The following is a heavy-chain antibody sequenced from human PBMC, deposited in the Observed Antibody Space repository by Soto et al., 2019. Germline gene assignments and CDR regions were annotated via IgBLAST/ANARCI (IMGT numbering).Heavy chain of an antibody. J-gene: IGHJ5*02. CDR2: ISAYNGNT. CDR1: GYTFTSYG. V-gene: IGHV1-18*01. CDR3: ASYWHVSGAGSWFDH. D-gene: IGHD6-13*01. Sequence: GASVKVSCKASGYTFTSYGISWVRQAPGQGLEWMGWISAYNGNTNYAQKLQGRVTMTTDTSTSTAYMELRSLRSDDTAVYYCASYWHVSGAGSWFDHWGQGTLVTVSS.